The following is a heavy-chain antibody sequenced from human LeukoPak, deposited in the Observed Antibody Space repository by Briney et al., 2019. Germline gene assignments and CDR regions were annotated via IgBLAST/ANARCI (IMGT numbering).Heavy chain of an antibody. Sequence: SETLSLTCAVYGGSFSGYYWSWIRQPPGKGLEWIGEINHSGSTNYNPSLKSRVTISVDTSKNQFSLKLSSVTAADTAVYYCARGRKDIVVVPANRTSWFDPWGQGTLVTVSS. V-gene: IGHV4-34*01. D-gene: IGHD2-2*01. CDR3: ARGRKDIVVVPANRTSWFDP. CDR1: GGSFSGYY. CDR2: INHSGST. J-gene: IGHJ5*02.